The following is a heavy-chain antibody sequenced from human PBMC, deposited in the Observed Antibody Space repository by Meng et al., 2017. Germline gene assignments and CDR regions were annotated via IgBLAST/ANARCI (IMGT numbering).Heavy chain of an antibody. Sequence: GPRQQWGAGLLKPSGTLSLTCAVYGGSFSGYYWSWIRQPPGKGLEWIGEINHSGSTNYNPSLKSRVTISVDTSKNQFSLKLSSVTAADTAVYYCARTGGTTVVTAGRRFWYFDLWGRGTLVTVSS. CDR2: INHSGST. CDR3: ARTGGTTVVTAGRRFWYFDL. J-gene: IGHJ2*01. V-gene: IGHV4-34*01. D-gene: IGHD4-23*01. CDR1: GGSFSGYY.